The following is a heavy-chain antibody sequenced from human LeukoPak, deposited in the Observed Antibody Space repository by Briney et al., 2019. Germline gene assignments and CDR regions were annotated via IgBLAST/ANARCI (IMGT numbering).Heavy chain of an antibody. V-gene: IGHV1-2*07. CDR3: ARDTVAWDFDF. J-gene: IGHJ4*02. CDR1: GYTFTDYY. CDR2: INPNTGVT. Sequence: ASVKVSCKASGYTFTDYYLHWVRQAPGQGFECMGWINPNTGVTDYAHKFQGRVAMIRDTSISTAYMELSSLKSDDTAVYYCARDTVAWDFDFWGQGTLVTVSS. D-gene: IGHD4-23*01.